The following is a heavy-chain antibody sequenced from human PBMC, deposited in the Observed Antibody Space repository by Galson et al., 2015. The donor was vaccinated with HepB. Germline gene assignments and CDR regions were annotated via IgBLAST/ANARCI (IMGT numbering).Heavy chain of an antibody. CDR2: IIPILGIA. V-gene: IGHV1-69*04. CDR1: GVTLSNFA. Sequence: SCKASGVTLSNFALSWVRQAPGQGLEWMGRIIPILGIANYAQKFRGRVTLNADKSTSTAYMELSSLRSEDTAVYYCASGYSGSYLDYFDYWGQGTLVTVSS. D-gene: IGHD1-26*01. CDR3: ASGYSGSYLDYFDY. J-gene: IGHJ4*02.